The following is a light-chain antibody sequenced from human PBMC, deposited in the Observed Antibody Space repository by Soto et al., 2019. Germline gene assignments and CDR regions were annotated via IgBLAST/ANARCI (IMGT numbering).Light chain of an antibody. Sequence: DSSRTKYDTKMSASVGVRVTITCRASQSISRWLAWYQQKPGKAPKLLIHDATSLERGVPSRFSGRGSGTEFTLTMTCLHPDESATFNCLEYRSRRAVGQGTKVDIK. V-gene: IGKV1-5*01. J-gene: IGKJ1*01. CDR3: LEYRSRRA. CDR1: QSISRW. CDR2: DAT.